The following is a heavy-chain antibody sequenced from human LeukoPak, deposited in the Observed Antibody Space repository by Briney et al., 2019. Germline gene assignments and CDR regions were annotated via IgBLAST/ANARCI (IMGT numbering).Heavy chain of an antibody. CDR1: GFTFSSYA. V-gene: IGHV3-30-3*01. D-gene: IGHD3-22*01. J-gene: IGHJ4*02. CDR3: ASGYLNDY. Sequence: GGSLRLSCAASGFTFSSYAMHWVRQAPGKGLEWVAVISYDGSNKYYADSVKGRFTISRDNAKNSLYLQMNSLRAEDTAVYYCASGYLNDYWGQGTLVTVSS. CDR2: ISYDGSNK.